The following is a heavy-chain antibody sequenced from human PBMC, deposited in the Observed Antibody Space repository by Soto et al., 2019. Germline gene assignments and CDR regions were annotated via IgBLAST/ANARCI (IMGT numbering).Heavy chain of an antibody. V-gene: IGHV3-66*01. CDR3: ARSRSSRGYYYYMAV. CDR1: GFTVSSNY. Sequence: GGSLRLSCAASGFTVSSNYMSWVRQAPGKGLEWVSVIYSGGSTYYADSVKGRFTISRDNSKNTLYLQMNSLRAEDTAVYYCARSRSSRGYYYYMAVWGKGTSVTVSS. D-gene: IGHD6-6*01. J-gene: IGHJ6*03. CDR2: IYSGGST.